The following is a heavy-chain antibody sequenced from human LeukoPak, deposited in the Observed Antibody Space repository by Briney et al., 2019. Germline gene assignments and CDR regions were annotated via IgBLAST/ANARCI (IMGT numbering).Heavy chain of an antibody. D-gene: IGHD5-24*01. Sequence: SEPLTLLCSLWVGPQSHLYGRWPRQPPGEGLEWIGYIYYSGHTLHNLSLKSRVTISVDTSKTQLSLKLSSVTAADTAVYYCARRRDGYNWDYFDCWGEGTLVTVSS. V-gene: IGHV4-59*08. J-gene: IGHJ4*02. CDR1: VGPQSHLY. CDR3: ARRRDGYNWDYFDC. CDR2: IYYSGHT.